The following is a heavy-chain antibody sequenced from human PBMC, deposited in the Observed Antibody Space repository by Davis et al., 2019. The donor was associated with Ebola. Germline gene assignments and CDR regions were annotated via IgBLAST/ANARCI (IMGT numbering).Heavy chain of an antibody. D-gene: IGHD1-7*01. Sequence: SETLSLTCAVYGGSFSGYYWSWIRQPPGKGLEWIGYIYYSGSTNYNPSLKSRVTISVDTSKNQFSLKLSSVTAADTAVYYCARLTGTTSWYFDLWGRGTLVTVSS. V-gene: IGHV4-59*01. CDR2: IYYSGST. J-gene: IGHJ2*01. CDR3: ARLTGTTSWYFDL. CDR1: GGSFSGYY.